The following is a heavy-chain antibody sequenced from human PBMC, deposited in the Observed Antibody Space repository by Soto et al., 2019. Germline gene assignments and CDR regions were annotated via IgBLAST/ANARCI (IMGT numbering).Heavy chain of an antibody. Sequence: PGGSLRLSCAASGFTFSSYSMNWVRQAPGKGLEWVSSISSSSSYIYYADSVKGRFTISRDNAKNSLYLQMNSLRAEDTAVYYCARVFTYYYDSSGYYFDYWGQGTQVTVSS. CDR2: ISSSSSYI. D-gene: IGHD3-22*01. J-gene: IGHJ4*02. V-gene: IGHV3-21*01. CDR3: ARVFTYYYDSSGYYFDY. CDR1: GFTFSSYS.